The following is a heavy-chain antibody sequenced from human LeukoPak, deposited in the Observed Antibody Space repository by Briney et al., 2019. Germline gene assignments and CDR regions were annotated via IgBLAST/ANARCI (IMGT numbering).Heavy chain of an antibody. Sequence: GGSLRLSCAASGFTFSRYSMNWVRQAPGKGLEWVSAISSHSDYIYYADSVKGRFTISRDNSKNTLYLQMNSLRAEDTAVYYCARVQTYGDYRYFDLWGRGTLVTVSS. V-gene: IGHV3-21*01. J-gene: IGHJ2*01. D-gene: IGHD4-17*01. CDR3: ARVQTYGDYRYFDL. CDR2: ISSHSDYI. CDR1: GFTFSRYS.